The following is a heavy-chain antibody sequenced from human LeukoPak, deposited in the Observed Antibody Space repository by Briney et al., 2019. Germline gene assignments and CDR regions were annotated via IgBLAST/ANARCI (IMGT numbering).Heavy chain of an antibody. Sequence: ASVTVSCMASGYTFTGYYMHWLRQAPGQGLEWMGWINPNSGGTNYAQKFQGRVTMTRDTSISTAYMELSRLRSDDTAVYYCARTPSELRYFDWLYWFDPWGQGTLVTVSS. CDR1: GYTFTGYY. V-gene: IGHV1-2*02. CDR2: INPNSGGT. D-gene: IGHD3-9*01. CDR3: ARTPSELRYFDWLYWFDP. J-gene: IGHJ5*02.